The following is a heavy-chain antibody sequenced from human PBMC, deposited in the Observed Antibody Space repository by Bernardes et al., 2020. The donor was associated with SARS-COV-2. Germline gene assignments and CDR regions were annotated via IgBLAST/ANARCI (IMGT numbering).Heavy chain of an antibody. Sequence: GGSLRLSCTASGFTFINYDMGWVRQAPGMGLEWVSSRASGGVTYYADSVKGRFTTSRDNAKNSLDLQMNSLRAEDTAVYYCAREGNWYFDLWGRGTLVTVSS. V-gene: IGHV3-23*01. J-gene: IGHJ2*01. CDR1: GFTFINYD. CDR2: SRASGGVT. CDR3: AREGNWYFDL.